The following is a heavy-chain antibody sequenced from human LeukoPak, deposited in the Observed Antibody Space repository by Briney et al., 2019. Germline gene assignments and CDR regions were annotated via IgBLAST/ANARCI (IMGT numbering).Heavy chain of an antibody. CDR2: IYYSGST. CDR3: ARGTAYYDFWSGYYSRSPRDWYFDL. J-gene: IGHJ2*01. Sequence: PGGSLRLSCAASGFTFSDYYMSWIRQAPGKGLEWVGSIYYSGSTYYNPSLKSRVTISVDTSKNQFSLKLSSVTAADTAVYYCARGTAYYDFWSGYYSRSPRDWYFDLWGRGTLVTVSS. V-gene: IGHV4-38-2*01. D-gene: IGHD3-3*01. CDR1: GFTFSDYY.